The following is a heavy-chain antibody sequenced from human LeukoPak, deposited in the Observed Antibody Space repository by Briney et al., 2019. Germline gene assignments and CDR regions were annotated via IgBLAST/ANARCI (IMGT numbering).Heavy chain of an antibody. CDR1: GGSISTVGYY. CDR2: IYYSGST. CDR3: ARGGGTYGDDFDY. V-gene: IGHV4-31*03. J-gene: IGHJ4*02. Sequence: SETLSLSCTVSGGSISTVGYYWSWIRQHPGKGLEWIAYIYYSGSTYYNPSLKSRLTVSVDTSKNQFSLKLSSLTAADTAMYYCARGGGTYGDDFDYWGQGTLNTVSS. D-gene: IGHD2-8*01.